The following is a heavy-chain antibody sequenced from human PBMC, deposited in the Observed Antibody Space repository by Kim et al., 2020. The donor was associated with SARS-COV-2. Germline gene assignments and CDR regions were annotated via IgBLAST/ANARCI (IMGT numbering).Heavy chain of an antibody. V-gene: IGHV1-46*01. CDR2: INPSGGST. Sequence: ASVKVSCKASGYTFTSYYMHWVRQAPGQGLEWMGIINPSGGSTSYAQKFQGRVTMTRDTSTSTVYMELSSLRSEDTAVYYCARDFISGSYLSYYFDYWGQGTLVTVSS. D-gene: IGHD1-26*01. CDR1: GYTFTSYY. CDR3: ARDFISGSYLSYYFDY. J-gene: IGHJ4*02.